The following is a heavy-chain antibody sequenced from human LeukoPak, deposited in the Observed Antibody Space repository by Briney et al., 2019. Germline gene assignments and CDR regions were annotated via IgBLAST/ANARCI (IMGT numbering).Heavy chain of an antibody. J-gene: IGHJ2*01. CDR3: ARNGGGYLWLGELITYWYFDL. CDR1: GYTFTSYA. CDR2: INTNTGNP. D-gene: IGHD3-10*01. Sequence: ASVKVSCKASGYTFTSYAMNWVRQAPGQGLEWMGWINTNTGNPTYAQGFTGRFVFSLDTSVSTAYLQISSLKAEDTAVYYCARNGGGYLWLGELITYWYFDLWGRGTLVTVSS. V-gene: IGHV7-4-1*02.